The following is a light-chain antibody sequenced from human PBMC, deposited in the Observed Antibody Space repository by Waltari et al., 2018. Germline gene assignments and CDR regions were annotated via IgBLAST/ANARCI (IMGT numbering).Light chain of an antibody. Sequence: DIQMTQSPSSLSASVGDRVTITCRASQSINNKLNWYQQRPGKAPQLLISVASSLESGVPSRFSGSGSGTDFTLSISSLQPEDFATYYCQQSNSLPYTFGQGTKLEIK. CDR1: QSINNK. V-gene: IGKV1-39*01. CDR3: QQSNSLPYT. CDR2: VAS. J-gene: IGKJ2*01.